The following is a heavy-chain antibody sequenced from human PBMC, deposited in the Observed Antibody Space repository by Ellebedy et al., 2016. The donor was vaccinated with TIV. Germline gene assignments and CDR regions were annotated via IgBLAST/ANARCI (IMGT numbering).Heavy chain of an antibody. Sequence: GESLKISXKGSGYSFTSYWISWVRQMPGKGLEWMGRIDPSDSYTNYSPSFQGHVTISADKSISTAYLQWSSLKASDTAMYYCATHSRGYSYGYLRMVDYWGQGTLVTVSS. V-gene: IGHV5-10-1*01. D-gene: IGHD5-18*01. CDR1: GYSFTSYW. CDR3: ATHSRGYSYGYLRMVDY. J-gene: IGHJ4*02. CDR2: IDPSDSYT.